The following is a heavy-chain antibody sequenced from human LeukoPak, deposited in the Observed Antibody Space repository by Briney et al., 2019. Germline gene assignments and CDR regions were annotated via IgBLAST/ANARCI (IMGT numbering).Heavy chain of an antibody. CDR2: ISAYNGNT. V-gene: IGHV1-18*01. CDR1: GYTFTSYG. Sequence: ASVKVSCKASGYTFTSYGISWVRQAPGQGLEWMGWISAYNGNTNYAQKLQGRVTMTTDTSTSTAYMELRSLRSDDTAVYYCARERLTHAHGYSYGYNYWGQGTLVTVSS. D-gene: IGHD5-18*01. CDR3: ARERLTHAHGYSYGYNY. J-gene: IGHJ4*02.